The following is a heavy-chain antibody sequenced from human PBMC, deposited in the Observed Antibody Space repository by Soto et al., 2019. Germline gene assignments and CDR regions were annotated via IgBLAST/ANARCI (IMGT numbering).Heavy chain of an antibody. Sequence: GGSLRLSCAASEFTFTTYHMNWVRQAPGQGLEWIAYISASSDTVNYADSVKGRFTISRVNAKKSLYLQVNSLRDDDTAVYYCASDEFDSNGKANWARGT. J-gene: IGHJ4*02. V-gene: IGHV3-48*02. CDR3: ASDEFDSNGKAN. CDR1: EFTFTTYH. CDR2: ISASSDTV. D-gene: IGHD3-22*01.